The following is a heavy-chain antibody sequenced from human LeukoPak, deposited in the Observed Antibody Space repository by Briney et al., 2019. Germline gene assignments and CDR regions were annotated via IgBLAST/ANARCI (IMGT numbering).Heavy chain of an antibody. CDR1: GFSFSSYG. CDR3: VKDSSGTDGLDI. V-gene: IGHV3-30*02. D-gene: IGHD1-26*01. Sequence: GGSLRLSCAASGFSFSSYGMHWVRQTPGKGLEGVAFIRHDGSKKYYADSVKGRFTISRDNSKNTLYLQMNSLRSEDTAVYYCVKDSSGTDGLDIWGQGTRVTVS. CDR2: IRHDGSKK. J-gene: IGHJ3*02.